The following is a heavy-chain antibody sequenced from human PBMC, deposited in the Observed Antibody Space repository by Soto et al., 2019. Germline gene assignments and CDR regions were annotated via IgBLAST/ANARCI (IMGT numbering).Heavy chain of an antibody. D-gene: IGHD5-12*01. V-gene: IGHV1-69*02. J-gene: IGHJ3*02. Sequence: QVQLVQSGAEVKKPGSSVKVSCKASGGTFSSYTISWVRQAPGQGLEWMGRIIPILGIANYAQKFQGRVTIXXEXSXXTGYRELSSLRSEDTAVYYCARAPVEMATIYPAAIWGQGTMVTVSS. CDR1: GGTFSSYT. CDR3: ARAPVEMATIYPAAI. CDR2: IIPILGIA.